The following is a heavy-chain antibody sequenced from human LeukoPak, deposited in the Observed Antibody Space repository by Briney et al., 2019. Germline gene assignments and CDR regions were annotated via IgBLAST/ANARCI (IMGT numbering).Heavy chain of an antibody. CDR2: IYYSGST. Sequence: SETLSLTCTVSGGSISSGDYYWSWIRQPPGKGLEWIGYIYYSGSTYYNPSLKSRVTMSVDTSKNQFSLKLSSVTAADTAVYYCAKEGGFREFSYFDNWGQGTLVTVSS. V-gene: IGHV4-61*08. J-gene: IGHJ4*02. D-gene: IGHD3-10*01. CDR1: GGSISSGDYY. CDR3: AKEGGFREFSYFDN.